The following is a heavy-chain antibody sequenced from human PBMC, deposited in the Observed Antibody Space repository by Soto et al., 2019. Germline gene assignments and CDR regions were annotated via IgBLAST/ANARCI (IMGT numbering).Heavy chain of an antibody. V-gene: IGHV4-30-2*01. Sequence: SETLSLTCAVSGGSISSGGFSWSWIRQPPGKALEWIGYIYQSGTTYYNPSLQSRVTISADRSKNQFSLTLTSVTAADTAVYYCARGGDTSGFYWAHWGQGALVTVSS. CDR3: ARGGDTSGFYWAH. CDR1: GGSISSGGFS. D-gene: IGHD3-22*01. CDR2: IYQSGTT. J-gene: IGHJ1*01.